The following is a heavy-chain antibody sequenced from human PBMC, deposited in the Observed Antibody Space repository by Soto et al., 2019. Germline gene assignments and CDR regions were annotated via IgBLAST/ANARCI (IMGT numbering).Heavy chain of an antibody. Sequence: QITLKESGPPLVKPTQTLTLTCTFSGFSLSTSAVGVGWIRQPPGKALEWLALIDWDDYKRYSPSLKSRLTITEDTSKNQVVLTMTNMDPVDTATYYCVHSSGGGDYWGQGTLVTVSS. CDR3: VHSSGGGDY. V-gene: IGHV2-5*02. J-gene: IGHJ4*02. CDR1: GFSLSTSAVG. CDR2: IDWDDYK. D-gene: IGHD1-26*01.